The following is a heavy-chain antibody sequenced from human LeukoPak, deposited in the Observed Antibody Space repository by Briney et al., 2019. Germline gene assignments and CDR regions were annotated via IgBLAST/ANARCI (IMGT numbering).Heavy chain of an antibody. Sequence: GGSLRLSCAASGFTLNSYLMSWVRQAPGRGLEWVANIKKDGSEESYLDSVKGRFTVSRDNAKNSLFLQMNSLRGEDTAVYYCARDNGHRYDFLGAKWYFDLWGRGTLVSVSS. CDR3: ARDNGHRYDFLGAKWYFDL. D-gene: IGHD3-3*01. CDR2: IKKDGSEE. CDR1: GFTLNSYL. V-gene: IGHV3-7*01. J-gene: IGHJ2*01.